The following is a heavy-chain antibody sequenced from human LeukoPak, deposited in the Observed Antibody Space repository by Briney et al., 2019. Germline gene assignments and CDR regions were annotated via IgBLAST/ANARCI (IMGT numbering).Heavy chain of an antibody. V-gene: IGHV1-2*04. J-gene: IGHJ4*02. CDR2: INPNSGGT. CDR3: ARALAVAGNPYYFDY. Sequence: GASVKVSCKASGYTFTGYYMHWVRQAPGQGLEWMGWINPNSGGTNYAQKFQGWVTMTRDTSISTAYMELSRLRSDDTAVYYCARALAVAGNPYYFDYWGQGTLATVSS. CDR1: GYTFTGYY. D-gene: IGHD6-19*01.